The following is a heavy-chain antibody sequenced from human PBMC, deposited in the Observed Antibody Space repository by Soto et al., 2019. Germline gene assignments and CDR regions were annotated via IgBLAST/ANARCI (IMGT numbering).Heavy chain of an antibody. J-gene: IGHJ4*02. V-gene: IGHV4-31*03. CDR2: IYYTGST. Sequence: QVPLQESGPGLVKPSQTPSLTCTVSGGSISSGGYYWSWIRQHPGKGLEWIGYIYYTGSTNYNPSLKGRVTISVDTCKKQFSLKLSSVTAADTAVYYCARVVVVAATNLFDYLGQGTLVTVSS. CDR1: GGSISSGGYY. D-gene: IGHD2-15*01. CDR3: ARVVVVAATNLFDY.